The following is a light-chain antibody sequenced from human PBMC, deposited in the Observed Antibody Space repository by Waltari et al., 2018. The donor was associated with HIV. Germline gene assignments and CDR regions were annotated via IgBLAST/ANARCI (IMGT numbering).Light chain of an antibody. CDR3: QAWDSSTVV. Sequence: SYELTQPPSVSVPPGQPASIPCSGDHLGDKYACWYQQKPGQSPVLVIYQDSKRPSGIPERFSGSNSGNTATLTISGTQAMDEADYYCQAWDSSTVVFGGGTKLTVL. CDR2: QDS. CDR1: HLGDKY. J-gene: IGLJ2*01. V-gene: IGLV3-1*01.